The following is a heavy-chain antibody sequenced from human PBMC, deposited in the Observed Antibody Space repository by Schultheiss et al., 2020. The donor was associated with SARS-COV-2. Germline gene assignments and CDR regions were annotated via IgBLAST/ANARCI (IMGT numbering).Heavy chain of an antibody. J-gene: IGHJ6*02. CDR3: AASPVVATIPYYYYGMDV. CDR1: GYTFNTYG. Sequence: SVKVSCKASGYTFNTYGLSWVRQAPGQGLEWMGGIIPIFGTANYAQKFQGRVTITADESTSTAYMELSSLRSEDTAVYYCAASPVVATIPYYYYGMDVWGQGTTVTVSS. CDR2: IIPIFGTA. V-gene: IGHV1-69*13. D-gene: IGHD5-12*01.